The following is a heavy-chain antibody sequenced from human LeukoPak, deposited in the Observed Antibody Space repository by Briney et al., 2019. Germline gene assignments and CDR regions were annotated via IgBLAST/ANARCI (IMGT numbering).Heavy chain of an antibody. CDR1: GDSVSSNSVT. D-gene: IGHD2-2*01. CDR2: TYYRSTWYN. J-gene: IGHJ5*02. CDR3: ARRLTQYDCFDP. V-gene: IGHV6-1*01. Sequence: SQTLSLTCAISGDSVSSNSVTWNWIRQSPSRGLEWLGRTYYRSTWYNDYAVSVRGRITVNPDTSKNQFSLHLNSVTPEDTAVYYCARRLTQYDCFDPWGQGIMVTVSS.